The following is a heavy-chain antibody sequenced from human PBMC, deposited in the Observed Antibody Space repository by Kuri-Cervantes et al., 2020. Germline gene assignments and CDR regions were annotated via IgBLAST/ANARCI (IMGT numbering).Heavy chain of an antibody. Sequence: GESLKISCAASGFTFSSYSMNWVRQAPGKGLEWVSSISGSGGSTYYADSVKGRFTISRDNSKDTLYLQMNSLRAEDTAVYYCAKEGVWFGEFFGFDYWGQGTLVTVSS. CDR3: AKEGVWFGEFFGFDY. V-gene: IGHV3-23*01. D-gene: IGHD3-10*01. J-gene: IGHJ4*02. CDR2: ISGSGGST. CDR1: GFTFSSYS.